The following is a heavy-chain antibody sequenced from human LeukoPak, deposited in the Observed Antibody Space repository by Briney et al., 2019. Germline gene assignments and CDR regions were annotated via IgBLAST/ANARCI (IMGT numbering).Heavy chain of an antibody. CDR1: GYTFTGYY. D-gene: IGHD3-10*01. V-gene: IGHV1-2*02. J-gene: IGHJ4*02. CDR2: INPNSGGT. CDR3: ARDSGERGSRSYLIAY. Sequence: ASVKLSCKASGYTFTGYYMHWVRQAPGQGLGWMGWINPNSGGTNYAQKFQGRVTMPRDMSISTAYMELSRLRSDDTAVYYCARDSGERGSRSYLIAYWGQGTLVTVSS.